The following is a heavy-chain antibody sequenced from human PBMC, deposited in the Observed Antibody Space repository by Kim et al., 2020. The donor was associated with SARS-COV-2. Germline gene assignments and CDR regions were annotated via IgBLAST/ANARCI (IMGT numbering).Heavy chain of an antibody. Sequence: SAASVKGRFTISRDNAKNTVSLQMSSLRDEDTAVYYCASDLRSYDSSGYMWGQGTLVTVSS. V-gene: IGHV3-74*01. J-gene: IGHJ4*02. CDR3: ASDLRSYDSSGYM. D-gene: IGHD3-22*01.